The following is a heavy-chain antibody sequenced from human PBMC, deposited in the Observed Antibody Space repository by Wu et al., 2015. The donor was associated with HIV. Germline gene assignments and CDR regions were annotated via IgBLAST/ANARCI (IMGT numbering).Heavy chain of an antibody. V-gene: IGHV1-69*05. Sequence: QVQLAQSGAEVKKPGSSVRVSCKASGYSFSDYHIHWVRQAPGQGVEWMGGIIPPFGTPNYAQKFQGRVTITTDESTATVYMELSSLRSEDTAVYYCARDRFYGSGSYLYWGQGTLVTVSS. J-gene: IGHJ4*02. CDR3: ARDRFYGSGSYLY. CDR1: GYSFSDYH. D-gene: IGHD3-10*01. CDR2: IIPPFGTP.